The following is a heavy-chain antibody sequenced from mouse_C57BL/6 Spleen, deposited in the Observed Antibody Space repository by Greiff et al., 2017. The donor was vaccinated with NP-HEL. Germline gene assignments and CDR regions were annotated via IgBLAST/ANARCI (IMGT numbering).Heavy chain of an antibody. Sequence: EVQLQQSGPELVKPGASVKIPCKASGYTFTDYNMDWVKQSHGKSLEWIGDINPNNGGTIYNQKFKGKATLTVDKSSSTAYMELRSLTSEDTAVYYCAIHPEGYYGGDYYAMDYWGQGTSVTVSS. V-gene: IGHV1-18*01. CDR2: INPNNGGT. D-gene: IGHD2-3*01. CDR1: GYTFTDYN. CDR3: AIHPEGYYGGDYYAMDY. J-gene: IGHJ4*01.